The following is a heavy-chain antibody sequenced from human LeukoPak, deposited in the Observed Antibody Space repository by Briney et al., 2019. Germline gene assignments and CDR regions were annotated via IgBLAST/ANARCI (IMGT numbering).Heavy chain of an antibody. V-gene: IGHV3-48*03. CDR3: AELGITMIGGV. J-gene: IGHJ6*04. CDR1: GFTFSSYE. D-gene: IGHD3-10*02. CDR2: ISSSGSTI. Sequence: GGSLRLSCAASGFTFSSYEMNWVRQAPGKGLEWVSYISSSGSTIYYADSVKGRFTISRDNAKNSLCLQMNSLRAEDTAVYYCAELGITMIGGVWGKGTTVTISS.